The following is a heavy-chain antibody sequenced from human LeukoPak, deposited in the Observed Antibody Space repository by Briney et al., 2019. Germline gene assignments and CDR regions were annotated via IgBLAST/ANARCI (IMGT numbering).Heavy chain of an antibody. CDR3: ARGIISVPIYYYYYMDV. J-gene: IGHJ6*03. D-gene: IGHD1-1*01. CDR1: GGSISSGSYY. Sequence: SETLSLTCTVSGGSISSGSYYWSWIRQPAGKGLEWIGRIYTSGSTNYNPSLKSRVTISVDTSKNQFSLKLSSVTAADTAVYYCARGIISVPIYYYYYMDVWGKGTTVTVSS. CDR2: IYTSGST. V-gene: IGHV4-61*02.